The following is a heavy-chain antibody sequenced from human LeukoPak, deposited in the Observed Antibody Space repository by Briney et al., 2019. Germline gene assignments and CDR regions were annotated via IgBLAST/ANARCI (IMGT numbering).Heavy chain of an antibody. CDR1: GFTFSSYA. J-gene: IGHJ5*02. CDR3: AKALNTVLVVPNPNWFDP. CDR2: ISGSGGST. Sequence: GGSLRLSCAASGFTFSSYAMSWVRQAPGKGLEWVSAISGSGGSTYYADSVKGRFTISRDNSKNTLYLQMNSLRAEDTAVYYCAKALNTVLVVPNPNWFDPWGQGTLATVSS. D-gene: IGHD2-15*01. V-gene: IGHV3-23*01.